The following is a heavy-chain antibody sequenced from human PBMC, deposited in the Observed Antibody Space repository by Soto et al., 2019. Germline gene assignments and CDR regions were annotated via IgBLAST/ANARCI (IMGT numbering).Heavy chain of an antibody. J-gene: IGHJ5*02. D-gene: IGHD4-17*01. CDR2: IIPIFGTA. V-gene: IGHV1-69*13. CDR1: GGYFSSYA. CDR3: ARAIYGAFDP. Sequence: ASVKVSCKASGGYFSSYAISWVRQAPGQGLEWMGGIIPIFGTANYAQKFQGRVTMTADASTSTAYMELSSLRSEDTAVYYCARAIYGAFDPWGQGTLVT.